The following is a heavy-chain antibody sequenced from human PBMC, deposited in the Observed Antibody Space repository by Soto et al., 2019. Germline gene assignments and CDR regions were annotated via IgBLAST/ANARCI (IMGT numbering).Heavy chain of an antibody. CDR1: GGSVSSGSYY. J-gene: IGHJ4*02. V-gene: IGHV4-61*01. CDR2: IYYSGST. CDR3: ARGSYYYDSSGYPNPYDY. D-gene: IGHD3-22*01. Sequence: QVQLQESGPGLVKPSETLSLTCTVSGGSVSSGSYYWSWIRQPPGKGLEWIGYIYYSGSTNYNPSLKSRVTISVDTSKNQCSLKLSSVTAADTAVYYCARGSYYYDSSGYPNPYDYWGQGTLVTVSS.